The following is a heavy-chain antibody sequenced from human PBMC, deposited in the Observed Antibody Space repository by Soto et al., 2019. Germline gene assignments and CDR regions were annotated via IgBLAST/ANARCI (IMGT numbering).Heavy chain of an antibody. CDR1: GFTFSKFA. J-gene: IGHJ4*02. V-gene: IGHV3-23*01. CDR3: AKDIAAGQGYRIFDS. CDR2: ISGSADIT. D-gene: IGHD5-18*01. Sequence: VQLLESGGTSVRPGGSLRLSCAASGFTFSKFAMSWVRQAPGKGLEWVSTISGSADITFNADSVKGRLTTSRDNSKNTLFVQMDSLRVEDTAVYYCAKDIAAGQGYRIFDSWGQGTLVTVSS.